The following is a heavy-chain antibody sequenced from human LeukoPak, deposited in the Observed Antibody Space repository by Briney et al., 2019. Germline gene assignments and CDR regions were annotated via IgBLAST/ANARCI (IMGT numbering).Heavy chain of an antibody. J-gene: IGHJ4*02. CDR1: GFTFSSYA. V-gene: IGHV3-30*18. D-gene: IGHD2-8*01. CDR2: ISYDGSNK. Sequence: GGSLRLSCAASGFTFSSYAMHWVRQAPGKGLEWVAVISYDGSNKYYADSVKGRFTISRDNSKNTLYLQMNSLRAEDTAVYYCAKLARKLLIFDYWGQGTLVTVSS. CDR3: AKLARKLLIFDY.